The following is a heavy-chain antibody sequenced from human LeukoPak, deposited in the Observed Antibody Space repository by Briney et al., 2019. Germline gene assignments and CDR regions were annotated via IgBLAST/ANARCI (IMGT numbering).Heavy chain of an antibody. CDR1: GGPISSYY. Sequence: SSETLSLTCTVSGGPISSYYWSWIRQPPGKGLEWIGYIYYSGSTNYNPSLKSRVTISVDTSKNQFSLKLSSVTAADTAVYYCARGRARWVGADMDVWGKGTTVTVSS. D-gene: IGHD1-26*01. CDR2: IYYSGST. CDR3: ARGRARWVGADMDV. J-gene: IGHJ6*03. V-gene: IGHV4-59*01.